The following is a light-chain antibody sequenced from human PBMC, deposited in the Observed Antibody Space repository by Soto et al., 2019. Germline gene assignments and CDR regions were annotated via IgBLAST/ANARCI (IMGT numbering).Light chain of an antibody. Sequence: EIVLTQSPGTLSLSPGERATLSCRASQSVSSSYLAWYQHKPGQAPRLLIYGASSRATGIPDRFSGSGSGTDFTLTISSLEPEDFAVYDCQLYGNSFTFGPGTKVDI. CDR1: QSVSSSY. V-gene: IGKV3-20*01. CDR2: GAS. J-gene: IGKJ3*01. CDR3: QLYGNSFT.